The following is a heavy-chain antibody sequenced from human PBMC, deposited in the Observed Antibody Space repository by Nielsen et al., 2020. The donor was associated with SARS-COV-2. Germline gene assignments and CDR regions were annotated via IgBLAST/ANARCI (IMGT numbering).Heavy chain of an antibody. CDR3: ARDVNMITFGRVMYYFDY. J-gene: IGHJ4*02. CDR1: GYTFTGYY. Sequence: ASVKVSCKASGYTFTGYYMHWVRQAPGQGLEWMGWISAYNGNTNYAQKLQGRVTMTTDTSTSTAYMELRSLRSDDTAVYYCARDVNMITFGRVMYYFDYWGQGTLVTVSS. CDR2: ISAYNGNT. V-gene: IGHV1-18*04. D-gene: IGHD3-16*01.